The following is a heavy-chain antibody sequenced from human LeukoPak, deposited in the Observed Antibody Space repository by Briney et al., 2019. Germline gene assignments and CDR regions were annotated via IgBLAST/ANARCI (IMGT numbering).Heavy chain of an antibody. CDR2: IYYSGST. J-gene: IGHJ6*03. CDR3: ARGGMYYDFWSGYSDYYYYMDV. CDR1: GGSISSYY. D-gene: IGHD3-3*01. Sequence: SETLSLTCTVSGGSISSYYWSWIRQPPGKGLEWIGYIYYSGSTNYNPSLKSRVTISVDTSKNQFSLKLSSVTAADTAVYYCARGGMYYDFWSGYSDYYYYMDVWGKGTTVTVAS. V-gene: IGHV4-59*01.